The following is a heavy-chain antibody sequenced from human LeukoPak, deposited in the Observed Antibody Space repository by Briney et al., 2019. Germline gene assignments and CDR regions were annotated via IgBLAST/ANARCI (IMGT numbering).Heavy chain of an antibody. CDR1: GFTVSTNY. CDR3: ARDGYYESSGYRKHDGFDI. V-gene: IGHV3-66*01. D-gene: IGHD3-22*01. Sequence: GGSLRLSCAASGFTVSTNYMSWVRQAPGKGLEWVSLIYSGGITQYADSVKGRFTISRDNSKNTLYLQMTSLRAEDTAVYHCARDGYYESSGYRKHDGFDIWGQGTLVTVSS. J-gene: IGHJ3*02. CDR2: IYSGGIT.